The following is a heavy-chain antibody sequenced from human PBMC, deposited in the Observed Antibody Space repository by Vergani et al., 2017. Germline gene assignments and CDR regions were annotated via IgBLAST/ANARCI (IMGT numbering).Heavy chain of an antibody. J-gene: IGHJ5*02. D-gene: IGHD6-19*01. CDR3: AREGYSSGWYLSWFDP. CDR2: IYYSGST. V-gene: IGHV4-59*01. CDR1: GGSISSYY. Sequence: QVQLQESGPGLVKPSETLSLTCTVSGGSISSYYWSCIRQPPGKGLEWIGYIYYSGSTNYNPSLKSRVTISVDTSKNQFSLKLSSVTAADKAVYYCAREGYSSGWYLSWFDPWGQGTLVTVSS.